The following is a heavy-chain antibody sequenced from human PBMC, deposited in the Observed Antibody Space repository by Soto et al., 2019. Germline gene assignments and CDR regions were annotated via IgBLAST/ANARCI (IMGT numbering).Heavy chain of an antibody. V-gene: IGHV1-69*13. CDR1: GGTFSSYA. D-gene: IGHD5-12*01. CDR3: ATGTQWLRHWSLP. J-gene: IGHJ5*02. CDR2: IIPIFGTA. Sequence: ASVKVSCKASGGTFSSYAISWVRQAPGQGLEWMGGIIPIFGTANYAQKFQGRVTITADESTSTAYMELSSLRSEDTAVYYCATGTQWLRHWSLPWGPGTLVSV.